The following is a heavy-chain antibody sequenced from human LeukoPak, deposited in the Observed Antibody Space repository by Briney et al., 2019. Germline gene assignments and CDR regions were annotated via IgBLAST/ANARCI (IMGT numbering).Heavy chain of an antibody. Sequence: GGSLRLSCAASGFTFSSYPMHWVRQAPXXXXXXVXVMSFDGSNEFYADSVKGRFTIFRDNFKNTLYLQMNSLRPDDTAVYYCARASVVAATHWFDPWGQGTLVTVSS. D-gene: IGHD2-15*01. V-gene: IGHV3-30-3*02. CDR3: ARASVVAATHWFDP. CDR2: MSFDGSNE. CDR1: GFTFSSYP. J-gene: IGHJ5*02.